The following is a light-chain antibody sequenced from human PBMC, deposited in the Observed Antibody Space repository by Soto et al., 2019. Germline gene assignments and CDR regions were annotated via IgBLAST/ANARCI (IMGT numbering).Light chain of an antibody. J-gene: IGLJ1*01. CDR3: TSYATGSAFV. CDR1: SSDVGGYNR. Sequence: QSVLTQPPSVSGSPGQSVTISCTGTSSDVGGYNRVSWYQQPPGKAPKLLIYDVSNRPSGGSTRFSGSNSGNTASLTISGLQAEDEAYYYGTSYATGSAFVFGPGTKSPS. CDR2: DVS. V-gene: IGLV2-18*02.